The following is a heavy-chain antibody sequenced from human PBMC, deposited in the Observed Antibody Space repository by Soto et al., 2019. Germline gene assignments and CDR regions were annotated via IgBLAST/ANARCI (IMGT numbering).Heavy chain of an antibody. CDR2: IFYSGTT. CDR3: ARGHGVIIGAMDV. V-gene: IGHV4-30-4*02. D-gene: IGHD3-3*01. CDR1: GDSISSADYY. Sequence: PSETLSLTCTVSGDSISSADYYWSWIRQTPGKGLEWIGHIFYSGTTYYNPSLKSRLTISVDTSKNHFSLSSDDTAVYYCARGHGVIIGAMDVWGQGTAVTVSS. J-gene: IGHJ6*02.